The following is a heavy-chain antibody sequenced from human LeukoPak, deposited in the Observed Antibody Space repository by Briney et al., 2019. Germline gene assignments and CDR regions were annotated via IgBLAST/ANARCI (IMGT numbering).Heavy chain of an antibody. V-gene: IGHV3-30*02. J-gene: IGHJ4*02. Sequence: QTGGSLRLSCAASGFTFSSYGMHWVRRAPGKGLEWVAVIWYDGSNKYYADSVKGRFTISRDNSKNTLYLQMNSLRAEDTAVYYCAKGYSGSYYSFFDYWGQGTLVTVSS. CDR1: GFTFSSYG. D-gene: IGHD1-26*01. CDR3: AKGYSGSYYSFFDY. CDR2: IWYDGSNK.